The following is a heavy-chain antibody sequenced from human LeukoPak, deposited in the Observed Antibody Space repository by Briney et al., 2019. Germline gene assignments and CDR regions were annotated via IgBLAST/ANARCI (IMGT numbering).Heavy chain of an antibody. CDR3: ARALRGGATNWNCAY. V-gene: IGHV4-34*01. CDR1: GGSFSGYY. J-gene: IGHJ4*02. CDR2: INHSGST. Sequence: SETLSLTCAVYGGSFSGYYWSWIRQPPGKGLEWIGEINHSGSTNYNPSLKSRVTISVDTSKNQFSLKLSSVTAADTAVYYCARALRGGATNWNCAYWGREPWSPSPQ. D-gene: IGHD1-1*01.